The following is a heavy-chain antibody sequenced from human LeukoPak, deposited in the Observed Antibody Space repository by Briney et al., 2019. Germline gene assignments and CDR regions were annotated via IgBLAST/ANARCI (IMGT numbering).Heavy chain of an antibody. Sequence: GRSLRLSCAASGFTFDDYAMHWVRQAPGKGLVWVSGICWNSGSIGYADSVKGRFTISRDNAKNSLYLQMNSLRAEDTALYYCAKDISFYDSSGFDAFDIWGQGTMVTVSS. V-gene: IGHV3-9*01. CDR3: AKDISFYDSSGFDAFDI. D-gene: IGHD3-22*01. CDR2: ICWNSGSI. J-gene: IGHJ3*02. CDR1: GFTFDDYA.